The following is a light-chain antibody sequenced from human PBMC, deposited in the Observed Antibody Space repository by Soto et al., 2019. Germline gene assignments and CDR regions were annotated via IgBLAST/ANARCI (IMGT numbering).Light chain of an antibody. CDR1: QSISTR. J-gene: IGKJ4*01. CDR3: QQANSFPLT. CDR2: DAS. V-gene: IGKV1-12*01. Sequence: EIKLTQSPSTLSVSPGERATLTCRASQSISTRLVWYQQKPGQAPKLLISDASSRPSGVPSRFSGSGSGTDFTLTISSLQPEDFATYYCQQANSFPLTFGGGTKVDI.